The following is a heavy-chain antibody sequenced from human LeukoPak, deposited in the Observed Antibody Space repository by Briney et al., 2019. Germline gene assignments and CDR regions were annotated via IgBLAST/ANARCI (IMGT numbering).Heavy chain of an antibody. CDR3: ARLGYCSSRSCYYGMDV. Sequence: GGSLRLSCAASGFTFDDYGMSWVRQAPGKGLEWVSGINWNGGSTGYADSVKGRFTISRDNAKNSLYLQMNSLRAEDTAMYYCARLGYCSSRSCYYGMDVWGQGTTVTVSS. V-gene: IGHV3-20*04. J-gene: IGHJ6*02. D-gene: IGHD2-2*01. CDR1: GFTFDDYG. CDR2: INWNGGST.